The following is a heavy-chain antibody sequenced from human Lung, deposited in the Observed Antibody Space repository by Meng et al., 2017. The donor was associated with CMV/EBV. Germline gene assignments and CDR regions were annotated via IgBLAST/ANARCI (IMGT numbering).Heavy chain of an antibody. CDR2: IYHSGST. CDR3: ASFPPPGKQWLVTDY. Sequence: VQLPGPGPGLGNPSGTLSLPCAVSGGPISSSNWWSWVRQPPGKGLEWIGEIYHSGSTNYNPSLKSRVTISVDKSKNQFSLKLSSVTAADTAVYYCASFPPPGKQWLVTDYWGQGTLVTVSS. J-gene: IGHJ4*02. D-gene: IGHD6-19*01. CDR1: GGPISSSNW. V-gene: IGHV4-4*02.